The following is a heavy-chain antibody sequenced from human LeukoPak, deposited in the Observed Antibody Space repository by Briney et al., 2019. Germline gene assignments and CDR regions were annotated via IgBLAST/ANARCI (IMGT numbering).Heavy chain of an antibody. Sequence: GGSLRLSCAASGFTFSSYWMHWVRQAPGKGLVWVSRIKSDGSTTNYADSVKGRFTISRDNAKNTLYLQMNSLRAEDTAVYYCAKSVPYDSSGYLYYFDYWGQGTLVTVSS. V-gene: IGHV3-74*01. CDR3: AKSVPYDSSGYLYYFDY. D-gene: IGHD3-22*01. CDR2: IKSDGSTT. J-gene: IGHJ4*02. CDR1: GFTFSSYW.